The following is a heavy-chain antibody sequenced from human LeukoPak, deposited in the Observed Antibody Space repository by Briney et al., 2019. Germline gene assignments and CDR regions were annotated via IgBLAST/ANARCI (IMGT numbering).Heavy chain of an antibody. V-gene: IGHV3-48*02. CDR2: ISSSDSII. CDR3: ARWFSSGRGFFDY. CDR1: GFTFSSYS. J-gene: IGHJ4*02. D-gene: IGHD6-19*01. Sequence: GGSLWPSCAASGFTFSSYSMSWVRQAPGKGLEWVSYISSSDSIIYYADSVKGRFIISRDNAKNSLYLQMNSLRDEDTAVYYCARWFSSGRGFFDYWGQGILVTVSS.